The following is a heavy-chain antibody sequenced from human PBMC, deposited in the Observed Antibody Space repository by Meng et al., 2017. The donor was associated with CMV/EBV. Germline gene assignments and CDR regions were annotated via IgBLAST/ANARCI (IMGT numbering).Heavy chain of an antibody. CDR3: ARKDLDCSGGSCYGGPFDY. CDR1: FTRYG. D-gene: IGHD2-15*01. V-gene: IGHV1-18*01. CDR2: ISAYDGNA. J-gene: IGHJ4*02. Sequence: FTRYGISWVRQATRQGLEWMGWISAYDGNANYAQKLQGRVTMTTDTSTSTAYMELRSLRSDDTAVYYCARKDLDCSGGSCYGGPFDYWGQGTLVTVSS.